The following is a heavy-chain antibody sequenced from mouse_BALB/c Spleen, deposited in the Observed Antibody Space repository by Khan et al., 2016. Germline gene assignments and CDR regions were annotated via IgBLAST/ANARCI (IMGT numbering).Heavy chain of an antibody. CDR3: ARTGLLPDCFDY. CDR1: GCSFTGYY. CDR2: VNPNNGGT. J-gene: IGHJ2*01. Sequence: EVQLQESGPDLVKPGASVKISCKASGCSFTGYYIHWVKQSHGKSLEWIGRVNPNNGGTSYNQKLKDKAIVTVDKSSSTAYMELRSLTSEDSAVYYCARTGLLPDCFDYWGQGTTLTVSA. V-gene: IGHV1-26*01. D-gene: IGHD2-10*01.